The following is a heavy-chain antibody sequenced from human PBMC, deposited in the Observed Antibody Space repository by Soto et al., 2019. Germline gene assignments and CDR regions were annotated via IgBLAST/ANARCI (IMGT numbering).Heavy chain of an antibody. D-gene: IGHD1-26*01. J-gene: IGHJ6*02. V-gene: IGHV1-69*01. CDR3: ARVVGMATISYYYGMDV. Sequence: NYAQKFQGRVTITADESTSTAYMELSSLRSEDTAVYYCARVVGMATISYYYGMDVWGQGTTVTGSS.